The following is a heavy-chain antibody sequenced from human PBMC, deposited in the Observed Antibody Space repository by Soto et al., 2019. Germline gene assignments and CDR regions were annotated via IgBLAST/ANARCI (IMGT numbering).Heavy chain of an antibody. CDR3: ALRITIFGVAAPDAFDI. CDR2: IYPGDSDT. J-gene: IGHJ3*02. D-gene: IGHD3-3*01. V-gene: IGHV5-51*01. CDR1: GYSFTSYW. Sequence: GESLKISCKGSGYSFTSYWIGWVRQMPGKGLEWMGIIYPGDSDTRYSPSFQGQVTISADKSISTAYLQWSSLKASDTAMYYCALRITIFGVAAPDAFDIWGQGTMVTVSS.